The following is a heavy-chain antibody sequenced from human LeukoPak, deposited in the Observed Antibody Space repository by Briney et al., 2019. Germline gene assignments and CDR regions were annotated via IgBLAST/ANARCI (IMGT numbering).Heavy chain of an antibody. Sequence: GGSLRLSCAASGFTFSSYAMHWVRQAPGKGLEWVAVISYDGSNKYYADSVKGRFTISRDNSKNTLYLQMNSLRAEDTGVYYCARVGYTSSWGERYYFDYWGQGTLVTVSS. J-gene: IGHJ4*02. V-gene: IGHV3-30-3*01. D-gene: IGHD6-13*01. CDR1: GFTFSSYA. CDR3: ARVGYTSSWGERYYFDY. CDR2: ISYDGSNK.